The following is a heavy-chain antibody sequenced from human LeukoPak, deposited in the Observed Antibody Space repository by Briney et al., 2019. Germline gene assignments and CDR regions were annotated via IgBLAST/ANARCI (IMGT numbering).Heavy chain of an antibody. CDR1: GFTFSSYG. Sequence: GGSLRLSCAASGFTFSSYGMHWVRQAPGKGLEWVAFIRYDGSNKYYADSVKGRFTISRDNSKNTLYLQMNSLRAEDTAVYYCAIDTYYYVSGSLDALDYWGQGTLVTVSS. V-gene: IGHV3-30*02. D-gene: IGHD3-10*01. J-gene: IGHJ4*02. CDR2: IRYDGSNK. CDR3: AIDTYYYVSGSLDALDY.